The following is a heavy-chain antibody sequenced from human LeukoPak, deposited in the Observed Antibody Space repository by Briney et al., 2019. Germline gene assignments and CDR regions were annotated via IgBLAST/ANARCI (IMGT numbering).Heavy chain of an antibody. J-gene: IGHJ4*02. CDR2: ISYDGSSK. CDR1: GFIFSRHA. Sequence: GRSLRLSCAASGFIFSRHAMHWVRQAPGKGLEWVAVISYDGSSKYSTASVKGRFAVSRDNSRNTLSLQMNSLRPEDTAVYYCARANGLRYEPSTFDYWGQGTLVTVSS. CDR3: ARANGLRYEPSTFDY. V-gene: IGHV3-30*09. D-gene: IGHD2-2*01.